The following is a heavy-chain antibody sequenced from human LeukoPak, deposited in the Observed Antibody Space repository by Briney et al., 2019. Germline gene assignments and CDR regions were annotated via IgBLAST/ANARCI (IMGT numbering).Heavy chain of an antibody. J-gene: IGHJ4*02. V-gene: IGHV4-30-2*01. Sequence: SETLSLTCTVSGGSISSGGYYRSWIRQPPGKGLEWIGYIYHSGSTYYNPSLKSRVTISVDRSKNQFSPKLSSVTAADTAVYYCARVGCSGGDCYDHDYWGQGTLVTVSS. CDR2: IYHSGST. CDR3: ARVGCSGGDCYDHDY. D-gene: IGHD2-21*01. CDR1: GGSISSGGYY.